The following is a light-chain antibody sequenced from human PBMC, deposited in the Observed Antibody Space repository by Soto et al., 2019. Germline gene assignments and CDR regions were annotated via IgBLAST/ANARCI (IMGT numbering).Light chain of an antibody. CDR2: RNH. Sequence: QSVLTQSPSASGTPGQRVTISCSGSRSNIGTYTVNWYQQLPGTAPTLLIFRNHQRPSXXPDRFSGSKSGTSASLAISGPXSXXEXXYYCAAWDDSLRAVVFGGGTKVTVL. V-gene: IGLV1-44*01. J-gene: IGLJ2*01. CDR1: RSNIGTYT. CDR3: AAWDDSLRAVV.